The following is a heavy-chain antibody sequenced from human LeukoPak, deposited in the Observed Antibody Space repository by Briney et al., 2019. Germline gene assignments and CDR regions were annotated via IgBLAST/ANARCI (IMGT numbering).Heavy chain of an antibody. Sequence: GGSLRLSCAASGFTFSSYGMHWVRQAPGKGLEWVAFIRYDGSNKYYADSVKGRFTISRDNSKNTLYLQMNSLRAEDTAVYYCAKDRRYFDWLSPNYWGQGTLVTVSS. D-gene: IGHD3-9*01. CDR1: GFTFSSYG. J-gene: IGHJ4*02. V-gene: IGHV3-30*02. CDR2: IRYDGSNK. CDR3: AKDRRYFDWLSPNY.